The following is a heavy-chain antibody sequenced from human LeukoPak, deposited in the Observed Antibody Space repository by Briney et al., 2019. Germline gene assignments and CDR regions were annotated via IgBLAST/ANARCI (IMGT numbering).Heavy chain of an antibody. J-gene: IGHJ4*02. V-gene: IGHV3-43*02. CDR2: ISGDGGTT. Sequence: GGSLRLSCAVSGFSFDNSVMDWVRQTPGRGLEWVSLISGDGGTTYYGDSVKGRFTVSRDNSKNSMFLQMSSLRTEDTALYYCAKDLGAGLQYWGQGALVTVSS. CDR1: GFSFDNSV. D-gene: IGHD4-17*01. CDR3: AKDLGAGLQY.